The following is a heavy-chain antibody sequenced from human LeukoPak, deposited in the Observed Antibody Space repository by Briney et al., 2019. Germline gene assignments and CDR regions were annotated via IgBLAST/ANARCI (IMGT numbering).Heavy chain of an antibody. CDR2: ISSSGSTI. D-gene: IGHD3-9*01. Sequence: GGSLRLSCAASGFTFSSYAMSWIRQAPGKGLEWVSYISSSGSTIYYADSVKGRFTISRDNAKNSLYLQMNSLRAEDTAVYYCARDRHYDILTGSLDYWGQGTLVTVSS. V-gene: IGHV3-11*01. J-gene: IGHJ4*02. CDR1: GFTFSSYA. CDR3: ARDRHYDILTGSLDY.